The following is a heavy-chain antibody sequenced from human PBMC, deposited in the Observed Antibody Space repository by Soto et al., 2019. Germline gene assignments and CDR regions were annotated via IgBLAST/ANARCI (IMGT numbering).Heavy chain of an antibody. CDR3: ALDLAGYRGCDPSFDH. CDR2: ISAYNGNT. J-gene: IGHJ4*02. CDR1: GYTFTSYG. V-gene: IGHV1-18*01. Sequence: ASVKVSCKASGYTFTSYGISWVRQAPGQGLEWMGWISAYNGNTNYAQKLQGRVTMTTDTSTSTAYMELRSLRSDDTAVYYCALDLAGYRGCDPSFDHWGQGTLGTVSS. D-gene: IGHD5-12*01.